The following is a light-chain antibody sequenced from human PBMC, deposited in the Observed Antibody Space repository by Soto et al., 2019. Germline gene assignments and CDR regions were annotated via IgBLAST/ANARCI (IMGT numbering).Light chain of an antibody. CDR2: DNS. Sequence: SYELTQPPSVSVAPGQTARITCGGDNIGSQSVHWYQQKPGQAPVLVVYDNSDRPSGIPERFSGSNSRNTATLTISRVEAGDEVDYYCQVWDSSSEHNYVFGTGTKLTVL. CDR1: NIGSQS. V-gene: IGLV3-21*02. CDR3: QVWDSSSEHNYV. J-gene: IGLJ1*01.